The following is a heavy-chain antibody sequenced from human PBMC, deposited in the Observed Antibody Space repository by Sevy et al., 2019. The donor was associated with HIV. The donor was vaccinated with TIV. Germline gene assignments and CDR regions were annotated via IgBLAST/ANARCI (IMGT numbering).Heavy chain of an antibody. CDR1: GFTFSNYA. V-gene: IGHV3-23*01. J-gene: IGHJ5*01. Sequence: GGSLRLSCAASGFTFSNYAMNWVRQAPGKGLEWVSGISGSGGSGNKTNYADSVKGRFTISRNDSKNSLYLQLNRLRAEDTALYYCARKYDSSSYFDYWGHGTLVTVSS. CDR3: ARKYDSSSYFDY. CDR2: ISGSGGSGNKT. D-gene: IGHD3-22*01.